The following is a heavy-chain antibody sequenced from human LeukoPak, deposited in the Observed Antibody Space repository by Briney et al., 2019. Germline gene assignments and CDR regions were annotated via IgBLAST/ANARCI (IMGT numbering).Heavy chain of an antibody. D-gene: IGHD6-13*01. J-gene: IGHJ3*02. CDR1: GFTFDDYA. V-gene: IGHV3-9*03. Sequence: GRSLRLSCAASGFTFDDYAMHWVRQTPGKGLEWVAGISWNSGNVDSADSVNGRFTISRANAKNSLYLQMNSLRPEDMGLYYCARDMGRSWYWGGGVFDIWGQGTMVTVSS. CDR2: ISWNSGNV. CDR3: ARDMGRSWYWGGGVFDI.